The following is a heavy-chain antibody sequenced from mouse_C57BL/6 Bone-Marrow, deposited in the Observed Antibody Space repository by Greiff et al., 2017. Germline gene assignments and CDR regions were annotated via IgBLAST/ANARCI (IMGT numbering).Heavy chain of an antibody. CDR2: ISNLAYSI. D-gene: IGHD2-2*01. Sequence: EVMLVESGGGLVQPGGSLKLSCAASGFTFSDYGMAWVRQAPRKGPEWVAFISNLAYSIYYADTVTGRFTISRENAKNTLYLEMSSLRSEDTAMYYCARHRGYPYAMDYWGQGTSVTVSS. CDR1: GFTFSDYG. CDR3: ARHRGYPYAMDY. J-gene: IGHJ4*01. V-gene: IGHV5-15*01.